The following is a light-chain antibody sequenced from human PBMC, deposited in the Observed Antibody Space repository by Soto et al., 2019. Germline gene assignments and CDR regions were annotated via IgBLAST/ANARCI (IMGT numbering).Light chain of an antibody. J-gene: IGKJ1*01. Sequence: EIVLTQSPGTLSLSPGERATLSCRASQSVRSSYLAWYQQKPGQTPRLLIYGASSRATGTPDRFSGTGSGTDFTLTISSLEPEDFAVYYCQQYNNWPPEETFGQGTKVDIK. CDR3: QQYNNWPPEET. CDR1: QSVRSSY. CDR2: GAS. V-gene: IGKV3-20*01.